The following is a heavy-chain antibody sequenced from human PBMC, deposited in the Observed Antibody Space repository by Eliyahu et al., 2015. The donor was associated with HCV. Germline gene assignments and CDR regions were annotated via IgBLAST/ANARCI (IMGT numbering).Heavy chain of an antibody. CDR3: ARGGGFSPPGDV. Sequence: ETLSLTCTVSGASISSYFWNWIRQPPGKGLEWIGYIYYSGSTNYNPSLKSRVTISLDTSKNQFSLKMNSVTAADTAVYYCARGGGFSPPGDVWGQGTTVTVSS. J-gene: IGHJ6*02. D-gene: IGHD5-18*01. CDR1: GASISSYF. V-gene: IGHV4-59*01. CDR2: IYYSGST.